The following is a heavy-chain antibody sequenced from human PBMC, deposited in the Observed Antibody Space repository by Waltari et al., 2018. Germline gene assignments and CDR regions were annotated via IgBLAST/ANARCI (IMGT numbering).Heavy chain of an antibody. J-gene: IGHJ5*02. V-gene: IGHV4-59*01. CDR1: GSSISGFY. CDR2: IYYTGST. D-gene: IGHD2-21*02. CDR3: ARGGGGDWEWFDP. Sequence: QVQLQESGPRLLKPSETLSLICTVSGSSISGFYWRWVRQPPGKGLDWIGYIYYTGSTNFNPSLKSRVTMSVDTSKNQFSLKLSSVTAADTAFYYCARGGGGDWEWFDPWGQGTLVIVSS.